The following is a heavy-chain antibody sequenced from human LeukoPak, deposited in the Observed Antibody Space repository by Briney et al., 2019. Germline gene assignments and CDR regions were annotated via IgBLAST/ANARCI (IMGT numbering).Heavy chain of an antibody. CDR1: GFTFSNHA. J-gene: IGHJ4*02. Sequence: GGSLRLSCVASGFTFSNHAMNWVRQAPGEGLEWVSVISGGGETSYYADSVKGRFTISRDNSKNTIYLQMNSLGAEDMAVYYCVKGLRSYGYSLFDYWGQGSLVTVSS. V-gene: IGHV3-23*01. CDR3: VKGLRSYGYSLFDY. CDR2: ISGGGETS. D-gene: IGHD5-18*01.